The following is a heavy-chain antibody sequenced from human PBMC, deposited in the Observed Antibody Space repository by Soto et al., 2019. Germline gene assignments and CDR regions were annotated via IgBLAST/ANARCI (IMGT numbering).Heavy chain of an antibody. V-gene: IGHV4-59*01. D-gene: IGHD5-18*01. J-gene: IGHJ4*02. CDR2: IYYSGNT. CDR3: ARDGGLWLHYFDY. CDR1: GGSISSYY. Sequence: SETLSLTCTVSGGSISSYYWSWIRQPPGKGLEWIGYIYYSGNTNYNPSLKSRVTISVDTSKNQFSLKLSSVTAADTAVYYCARDGGLWLHYFDYWGQGTLVTVSS.